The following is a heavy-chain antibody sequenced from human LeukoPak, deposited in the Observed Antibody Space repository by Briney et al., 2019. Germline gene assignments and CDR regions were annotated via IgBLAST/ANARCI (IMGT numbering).Heavy chain of an antibody. D-gene: IGHD4-23*01. J-gene: IGHJ3*02. V-gene: IGHV4-34*01. CDR3: ASQVVTLGPDAFDI. CDR1: GGSFSGCY. Sequence: PSETLSLTCAVYGGSFSGCYWSWIRQPPGKGLEWIGEINHSGSTNYNPSLKSRITISVDTSKNQFSLKLSSVTAADTAVYYCASQVVTLGPDAFDIWGQGTMVTVSS. CDR2: INHSGST.